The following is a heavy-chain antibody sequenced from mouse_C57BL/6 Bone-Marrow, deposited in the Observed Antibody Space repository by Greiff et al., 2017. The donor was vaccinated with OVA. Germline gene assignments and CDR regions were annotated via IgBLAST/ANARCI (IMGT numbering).Heavy chain of an antibody. CDR2: IYPGNGDT. CDR3: GRYRSHWYFDV. V-gene: IGHV1-12*01. D-gene: IGHD1-1*01. CDR1: GYTFTDYE. Sequence: QVQLQQSGAELVRPGASVTLSCKASGYTFTDYEMHWVKQTPRQGLEWIGAIYPGNGDTSYNQKFKGKATLTVDKSSSTAYMQLSSLTSEDSSVYFCGRYRSHWYFDVWGTGTTVTVSS. J-gene: IGHJ1*03.